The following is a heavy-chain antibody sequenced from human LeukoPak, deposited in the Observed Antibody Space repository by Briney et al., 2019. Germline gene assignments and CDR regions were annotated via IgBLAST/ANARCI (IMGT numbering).Heavy chain of an antibody. CDR2: INPNSGGT. CDR1: GYTFTDYY. J-gene: IGHJ4*02. Sequence: ASVKVSCKASGYTFTDYYMHWVRQAPGQGLEWMGWINPNSGGTNYAQKFQGRVTMTRDTSISTAYMELSRLRSDDTAVYYCARVHTYYFDRSGYWNEWDSWGQGTLVTVSS. CDR3: ARVHTYYFDRSGYWNEWDS. D-gene: IGHD3-22*01. V-gene: IGHV1-2*02.